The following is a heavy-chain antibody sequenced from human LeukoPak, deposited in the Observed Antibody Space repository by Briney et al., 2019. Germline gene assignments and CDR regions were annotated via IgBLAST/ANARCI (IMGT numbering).Heavy chain of an antibody. Sequence: PGRSLGLSCAASGFTFSSYSVHWVRQAPGKGLEWVAVIWYDGSNKYYADSVKGRFTISRDNSKNTLYLQMNSLRAEDTAVYYCANDLKWDDYVWGSYRLDYWGQGTLVTVSS. CDR1: GFTFSSYS. CDR3: ANDLKWDDYVWGSYRLDY. CDR2: IWYDGSNK. J-gene: IGHJ4*02. D-gene: IGHD3-16*02. V-gene: IGHV3-33*06.